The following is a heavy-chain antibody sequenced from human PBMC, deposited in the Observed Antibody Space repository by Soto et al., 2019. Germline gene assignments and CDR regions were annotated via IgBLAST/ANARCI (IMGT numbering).Heavy chain of an antibody. J-gene: IGHJ4*02. D-gene: IGHD3-9*01. CDR2: INPANGNT. Sequence: QVQLVQSGAEVKKPGASVKVSCKTSGSTFPRYALHWVRQAPGQRLEWMGWINPANGNTKYSQKSQGRVTFTRDTSASTAYMELSSLISEDTAVYYCARRGALTSYFFGYYFDYWGQGTLVTVSS. V-gene: IGHV1-3*01. CDR3: ARRGALTSYFFGYYFDY. CDR1: GSTFPRYA.